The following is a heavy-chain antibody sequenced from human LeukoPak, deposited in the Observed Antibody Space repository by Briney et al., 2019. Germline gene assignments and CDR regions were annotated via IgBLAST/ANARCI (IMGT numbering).Heavy chain of an antibody. CDR1: GVTFSDYY. Sequence: PGGSRRLSCAASGVTFSDYYMSWIRQAPGKRLEWVSSISSSGITMYHADSVKDRFIISRDNAKTSQYLQMSSLRADDTAVYYCATYSSLNRREFQYWGQGTLLTVSS. V-gene: IGHV3-11*01. CDR3: ATYSSLNRREFQY. CDR2: ISSSGITM. J-gene: IGHJ1*01. D-gene: IGHD3-22*01.